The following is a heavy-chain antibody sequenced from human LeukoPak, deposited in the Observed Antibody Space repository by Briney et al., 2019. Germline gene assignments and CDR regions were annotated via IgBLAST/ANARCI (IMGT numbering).Heavy chain of an antibody. CDR1: GGSFSGYY. J-gene: IGHJ4*02. CDR2: INHSGST. CDR3: ARALRSTARIGY. D-gene: IGHD6-6*01. Sequence: SETLSLTCAVYGGSFSGYYWSWIRQPPGKGLEWIGEINHSGSTNYNPSLKSRVTISVDTSKNQFSLKLSSVTAADTAVYYCARALRSTARIGYWGQGTLVTVSS. V-gene: IGHV4-34*01.